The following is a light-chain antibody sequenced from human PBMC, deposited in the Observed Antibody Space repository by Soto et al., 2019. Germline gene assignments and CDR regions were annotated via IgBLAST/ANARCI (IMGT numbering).Light chain of an antibody. J-gene: IGKJ5*01. CDR2: WAS. Sequence: DIVMTQSPDSLAVSLGERATINCKSSQSVLYSSNNKNHLAWYQQKPGQPPKLLIYWASTRESGVPDRFTGSGSGTDFTLTISSLQAADVAVYYCQQYYITPITFGQGTRLEI. CDR1: QSVLYSSNNKNH. V-gene: IGKV4-1*01. CDR3: QQYYITPIT.